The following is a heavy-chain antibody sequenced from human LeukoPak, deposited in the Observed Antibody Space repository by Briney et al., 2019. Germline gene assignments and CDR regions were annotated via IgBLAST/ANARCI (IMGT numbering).Heavy chain of an antibody. Sequence: SETLSLTCAVSGGSFNGYSYSWIRQPPGKGLEWIGEIIHSGGTSYNPSLKSRLTISVDTSRKQFSLKLTSVTAADTALYFCARGPLAFRRVAGIFSWGRGTQVTVSS. J-gene: IGHJ5*02. CDR2: IIHSGGT. V-gene: IGHV4-34*01. D-gene: IGHD6-19*01. CDR3: ARGPLAFRRVAGIFS. CDR1: GGSFNGYS.